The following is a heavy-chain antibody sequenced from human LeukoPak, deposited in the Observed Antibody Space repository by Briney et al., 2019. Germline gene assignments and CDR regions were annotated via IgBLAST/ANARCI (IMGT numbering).Heavy chain of an antibody. CDR1: GYTFTGYY. CDR2: INPNSGGT. CDR3: SSPLGHCRGGRCGY. Sequence: ASVKVSCKASGYTFTGYYMHWVRQAPGQGLEWMGRINPNSGGTNYAQKFQGRVTMTRYTSISTAYMEPSRHRSDDTAVNFCSSPLGHCRGGRCGYWGQGHLDRVSS. D-gene: IGHD2-15*01. J-gene: IGHJ4*02. V-gene: IGHV1-2*06.